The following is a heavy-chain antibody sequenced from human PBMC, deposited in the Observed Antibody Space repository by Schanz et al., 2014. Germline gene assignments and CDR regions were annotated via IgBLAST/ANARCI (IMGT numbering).Heavy chain of an antibody. Sequence: EVQLAESGGGLVQPGGSLRLSCAASGFTFSSYWMHWVRQVPGKGLVWVSNIPWNGAAIGYAGSVKGRFTISRDNAKNSLFLQMNSLSAEDTAVYFCARGRVLESWGQGTLVTVSS. CDR3: ARGRVLES. CDR1: GFTFSSYW. D-gene: IGHD1-1*01. CDR2: IPWNGAAI. V-gene: IGHV3-74*02. J-gene: IGHJ5*02.